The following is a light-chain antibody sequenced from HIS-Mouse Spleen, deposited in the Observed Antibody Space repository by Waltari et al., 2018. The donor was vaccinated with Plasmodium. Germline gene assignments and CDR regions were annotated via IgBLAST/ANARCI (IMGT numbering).Light chain of an antibody. CDR2: GAS. CDR3: QQYGSSPPLT. V-gene: IGKV3-20*01. J-gene: IGKJ4*01. CDR1: QSDSSSY. Sequence: DIVLTQSPGTLSLSPGERATLSCRASQSDSSSYLAWYQQKPGQAPRLLIYGASSRATGIPDRFSGSGSGTDFTLTISRLEPEDFAVYYCQQYGSSPPLTFGGGTKVEIK.